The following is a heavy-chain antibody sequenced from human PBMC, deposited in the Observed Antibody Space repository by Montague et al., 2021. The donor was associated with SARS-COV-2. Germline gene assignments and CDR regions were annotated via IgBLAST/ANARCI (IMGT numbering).Heavy chain of an antibody. CDR3: ARGRQHFNMIVVVMAGGEYYFDS. D-gene: IGHD3-22*01. V-gene: IGHV4-34*01. CDR1: GGSFSDYF. J-gene: IGHJ4*02. CDR2: INHRGTS. Sequence: SETRSLTCAVYGGSFSDYFWTWIRQPPGKGLGWIGEINHRGTSNYNPSLKSRVSISVDTSNNQFSLYLGSVTAADTAVYYCARGRQHFNMIVVVMAGGEYYFDSWGQGTLVTVSS.